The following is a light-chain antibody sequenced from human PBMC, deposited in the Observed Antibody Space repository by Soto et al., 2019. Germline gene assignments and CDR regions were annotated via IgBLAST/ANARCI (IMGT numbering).Light chain of an antibody. CDR3: SSYTSSNTYV. J-gene: IGLJ1*01. Sequence: QSVLTQPASVSGSPGQSIAISCTGTSSVVGGYNYVSWYQHRPGKVPQIMIYDVSSRPSGVSDRFSGSKSGNTASLTISGLQAEDEADYYCSSYTSSNTYVFGTGTKVTVL. CDR1: SSVVGGYNY. CDR2: DVS. V-gene: IGLV2-14*03.